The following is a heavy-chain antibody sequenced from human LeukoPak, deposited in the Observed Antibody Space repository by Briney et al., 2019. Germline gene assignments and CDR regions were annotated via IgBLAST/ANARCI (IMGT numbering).Heavy chain of an antibody. CDR1: GYTFTSYD. CDR2: MNPNSGNT. V-gene: IGHV1-8*01. CDR3: ARSSLIAAAGDTGD. Sequence: ASVKVSCKASGYTFTSYDINWVRQATGQGLEWMGWMNPNSGNTGYAQKFQGRVTMTRNTSISTAYMELSSLRSEATTGYNGARSSLIAAAGDTGDWGQGTLVTVSS. D-gene: IGHD6-25*01. J-gene: IGHJ4*02.